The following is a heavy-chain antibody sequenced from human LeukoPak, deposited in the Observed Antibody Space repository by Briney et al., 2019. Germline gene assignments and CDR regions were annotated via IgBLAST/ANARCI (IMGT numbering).Heavy chain of an antibody. D-gene: IGHD3-3*01. CDR3: AKDGGDFWSGYVHN. J-gene: IGHJ4*02. V-gene: IGHV3-9*01. CDR2: ISWNSGSI. Sequence: GRSLRLSCAASGFTFDDYAMHWVRQAPGKGLEGVSGISWNSGSIGYADSVKGRFTISRDNSKNTLYLQMNSLRAEDTAVYYCAKDGGDFWSGYVHNWGQGTLVTVSS. CDR1: GFTFDDYA.